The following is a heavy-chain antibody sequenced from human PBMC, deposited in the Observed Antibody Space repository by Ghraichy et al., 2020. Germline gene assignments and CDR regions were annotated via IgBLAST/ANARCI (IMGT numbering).Heavy chain of an antibody. Sequence: GGSLRLSCAASGFMFSGYGMHWVRQAPGKGLEWVAIVSYDGSDRYYADSVKGRFTISRDNSKNTLYLQMNSLTAEDTAVYYCAKDLGYSYGYVSPHFDYWGQGTLVTVSS. CDR1: GFMFSGYG. CDR2: VSYDGSDR. CDR3: AKDLGYSYGYVSPHFDY. V-gene: IGHV3-30*18. J-gene: IGHJ4*02. D-gene: IGHD5-18*01.